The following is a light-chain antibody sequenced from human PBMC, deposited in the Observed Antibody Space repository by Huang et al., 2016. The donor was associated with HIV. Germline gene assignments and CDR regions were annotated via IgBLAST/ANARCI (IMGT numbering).Light chain of an antibody. J-gene: IGKJ1*01. CDR3: QQYNKWRRT. CDR1: QHLGRN. CDR2: DAS. V-gene: IGKV3D-15*01. Sequence: DILMTQSPVTLSVPPGERATLSCRASQHLGRNLAWYQQKPGHPPRLLIYDASTRATGAPVRVSGSGSKTDFNLTIDSLQSEDSGLYFCQQYNKWRRTFGQGTKLEIK.